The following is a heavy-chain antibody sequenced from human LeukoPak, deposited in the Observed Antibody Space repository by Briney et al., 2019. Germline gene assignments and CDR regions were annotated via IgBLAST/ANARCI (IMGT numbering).Heavy chain of an antibody. CDR1: GGSISSYY. CDR3: ARVREKQWLAFAY. J-gene: IGHJ4*02. Sequence: PSETLSLTCTVSGGSISSYYWSWIRQPAGKGLEWIGRIYTSGSTNYNPSLKSRVTMSVDTSKNQFSPKLSSVTATDTAVYYCARVREKQWLAFAYWGQGTLVTVSS. V-gene: IGHV4-4*07. D-gene: IGHD6-19*01. CDR2: IYTSGST.